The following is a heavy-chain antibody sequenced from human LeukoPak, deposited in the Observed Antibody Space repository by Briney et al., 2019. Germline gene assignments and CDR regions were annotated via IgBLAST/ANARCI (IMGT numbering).Heavy chain of an antibody. CDR2: ISSSGSTI. V-gene: IGHV3-48*03. CDR1: GFTFSSYE. CDR3: ARSLVTSIAARDV. D-gene: IGHD6-6*01. J-gene: IGHJ6*02. Sequence: GGSLRLSCAASGFTFSSYEMNWVRQAPGKGLEWVSYISSSGSTIYYADSVKGRFTISRDNAKNSLYLQMNSLRAEDTAVYYCARSLVTSIAARDVWGQGTTVTVSS.